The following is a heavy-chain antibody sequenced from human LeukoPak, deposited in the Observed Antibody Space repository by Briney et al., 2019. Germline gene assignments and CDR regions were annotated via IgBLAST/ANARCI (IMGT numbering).Heavy chain of an antibody. V-gene: IGHV3-23*01. CDR1: GFTFSSYA. Sequence: PGGSLRLSCAASGFTFSSYAMSWVRQAPGKGLEWVSAISGSGGSTYYADSVKGRFTISRDNSKNTLYLQMNSLRAEDTAVYYCARASYYGSGPPMDVWGQGTTVTVSS. CDR3: ARASYYGSGPPMDV. D-gene: IGHD3-10*01. J-gene: IGHJ6*02. CDR2: ISGSGGST.